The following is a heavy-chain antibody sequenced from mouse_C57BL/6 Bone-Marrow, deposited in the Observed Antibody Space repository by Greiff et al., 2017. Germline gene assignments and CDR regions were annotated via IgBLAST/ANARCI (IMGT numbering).Heavy chain of an antibody. V-gene: IGHV5-6*01. Sequence: EVMLVESGGDLVKPGGSLKLSCAASGFTFSSYGMSWVRQTPDKRLEWVATISSGGSYTYYPDSVKGRFTISRDNAKNTLYLQMSSLKSEDTAMYYCARQRGDYDDYWGQGTTLTVSS. J-gene: IGHJ2*01. CDR3: ARQRGDYDDY. D-gene: IGHD2-4*01. CDR2: ISSGGSYT. CDR1: GFTFSSYG.